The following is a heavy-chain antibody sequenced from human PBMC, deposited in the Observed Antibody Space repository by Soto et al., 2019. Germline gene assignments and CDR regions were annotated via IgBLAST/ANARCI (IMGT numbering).Heavy chain of an antibody. Sequence: PGESLKISCKGSGYSFTSYWIGWVRQMPGKGLEWMGIIYPGDSDTRYSPSFQGQVTISADKSISTAYLQWSSLKASDTAMYYYARLGSSSRDYYGMDVWGQGTTVTVSS. CDR1: GYSFTSYW. D-gene: IGHD6-13*01. V-gene: IGHV5-51*01. CDR2: IYPGDSDT. J-gene: IGHJ6*02. CDR3: ARLGSSSRDYYGMDV.